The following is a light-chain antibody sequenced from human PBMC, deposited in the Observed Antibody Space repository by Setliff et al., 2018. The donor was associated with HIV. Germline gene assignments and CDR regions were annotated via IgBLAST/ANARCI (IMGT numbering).Light chain of an antibody. J-gene: IGLJ2*01. CDR1: SSDVGGYNS. CDR3: NSYTSNGTLV. V-gene: IGLV2-14*03. CDR2: DVT. Sequence: LAQPASVSGSPGQSITISCTGTSSDVGGYNSVSWYQQHPHKAPKLIIFDVTKRPSGVSSRFAASKSGNTASLTISGLQAEDEADYYCNSYTSNGTLVFGGGTKVSVL.